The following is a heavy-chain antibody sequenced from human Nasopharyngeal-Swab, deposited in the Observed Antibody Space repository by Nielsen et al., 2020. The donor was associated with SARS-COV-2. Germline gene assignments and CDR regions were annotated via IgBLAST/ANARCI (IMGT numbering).Heavy chain of an antibody. CDR1: RFTFSPYS. V-gene: IGHV3-21*06. CDR3: ARFPSAWGRRDFDY. J-gene: IGHJ4*02. D-gene: IGHD6-19*01. CDR2: ISSSVSYI. Sequence: GESLKISCAASRFTFSPYSMIWVRQAPAKELEWVSWISSSVSYIYYADSVKGRFTISRDNAKNALYLQMSSLSAEDTAVYYCARFPSAWGRRDFDYWGQGTRVTVSS.